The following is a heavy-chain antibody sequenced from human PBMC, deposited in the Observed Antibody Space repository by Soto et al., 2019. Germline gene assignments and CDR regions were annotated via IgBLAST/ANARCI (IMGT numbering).Heavy chain of an antibody. Sequence: SVKVSCKASGGTFSSYAISWVRQAPGQGLEWMGGIIPIFGTANYAQKFQGRVTITADESTSTAYMELSSLRSEDTAVYYCASDILTGYYLSYGMDVWGQGTTVTVSS. CDR3: ASDILTGYYLSYGMDV. CDR2: IIPIFGTA. J-gene: IGHJ6*02. V-gene: IGHV1-69*13. D-gene: IGHD3-9*01. CDR1: GGTFSSYA.